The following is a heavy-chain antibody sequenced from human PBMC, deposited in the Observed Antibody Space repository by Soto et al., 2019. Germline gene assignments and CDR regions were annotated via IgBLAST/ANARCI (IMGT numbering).Heavy chain of an antibody. Sequence: VASVKVSCKASGGTFSSYAISWVRQAPGQGLEWMGGIIPIFGTANYAQKYQGRVTITADESTSTAYMELSSLRSEDTAVYYCARDFTDHYYYYGMDVWGQGTTVTVSS. CDR1: GGTFSSYA. J-gene: IGHJ6*02. CDR2: IIPIFGTA. CDR3: ARDFTDHYYYYGMDV. V-gene: IGHV1-69*13. D-gene: IGHD4-4*01.